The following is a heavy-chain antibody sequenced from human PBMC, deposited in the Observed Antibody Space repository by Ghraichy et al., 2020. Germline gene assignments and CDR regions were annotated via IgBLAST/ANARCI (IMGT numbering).Heavy chain of an antibody. CDR1: GFTFSSYG. J-gene: IGHJ6*02. CDR2: IWYDGSNK. V-gene: IGHV3-33*01. Sequence: GGSLRLSCAASGFTFSSYGMHWVRQAPGKGLEWVAVIWYDGSNKYYADSVKGRFTISRDNSKNTLYLQMNSLRAEDTAVYYCARDSLMGSGWYQTHNYGMDVWGQGTTVTVSS. D-gene: IGHD6-19*01. CDR3: ARDSLMGSGWYQTHNYGMDV.